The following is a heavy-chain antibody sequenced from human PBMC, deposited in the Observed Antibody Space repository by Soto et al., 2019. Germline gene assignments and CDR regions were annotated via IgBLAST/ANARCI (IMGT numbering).Heavy chain of an antibody. CDR3: AGGGEANYYTAGSPPTY. D-gene: IGHD3-10*01. CDR2: IIPIFGTT. CDR1: GGTSSSYT. J-gene: IGHJ4*02. V-gene: IGHV1-69*01. Sequence: QVQLVQSGAEVKKPGSSVKVSCKASGGTSSSYTISWVRQAPGQGLEWVGGIIPIFGTTTYAQKFLDRVTITADESTSSAYMEMGSLGSEDKAVYYCAGGGEANYYTAGSPPTYWGQGTLVTVSS.